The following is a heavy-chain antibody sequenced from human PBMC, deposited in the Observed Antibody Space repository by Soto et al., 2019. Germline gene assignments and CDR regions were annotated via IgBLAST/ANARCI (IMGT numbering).Heavy chain of an antibody. V-gene: IGHV3-33*01. D-gene: IGHD3-10*01. CDR3: ARDAMGYCGSGSGYYGMDV. CDR2: IWYDGSNK. Sequence: QVQLVESGGGVVQPGRSLRLSCAASGFTFSSYGMHWVRQAPGKGLEWVAVIWYDGSNKYYADSVKGRFTISRDNSKNQLYLEMTGPRGEDTAVYYCARDAMGYCGSGSGYYGMDVWGQGTTVTVSS. J-gene: IGHJ6*02. CDR1: GFTFSSYG.